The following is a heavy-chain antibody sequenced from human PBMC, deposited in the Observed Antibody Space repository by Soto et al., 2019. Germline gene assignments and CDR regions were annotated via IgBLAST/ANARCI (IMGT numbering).Heavy chain of an antibody. Sequence: SETLSLTCTVSGYSISSGYYWGWIRQPPGKGLEWIGSIYHSGSTYYNPSLKSRVTISVDTSKIQFSRKLSSVTAADTAVYYCARETHIVVVTATHYFDYWGQGTLVTVSS. V-gene: IGHV4-38-2*02. CDR3: ARETHIVVVTATHYFDY. J-gene: IGHJ4*02. CDR2: IYHSGST. CDR1: GYSISSGYY. D-gene: IGHD2-21*02.